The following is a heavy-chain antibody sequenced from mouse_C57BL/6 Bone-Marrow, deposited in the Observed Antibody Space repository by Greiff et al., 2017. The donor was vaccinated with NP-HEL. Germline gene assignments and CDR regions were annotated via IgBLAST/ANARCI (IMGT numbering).Heavy chain of an antibody. V-gene: IGHV8-12*01. CDR2: IYWDDDK. CDR1: GFSLSTSGMG. Sequence: QVQLKESGPGILQSSQTLSLTCSFSGFSLSTSGMGVSWIRQPSGKGLEWLAHIYWDDDKRYNPSLKSRLTISKDTSRNQVFLKITSVDTADTATYYCARRAHYDGYFHWYFDVWGTGTTVTVSS. D-gene: IGHD2-3*01. J-gene: IGHJ1*03. CDR3: ARRAHYDGYFHWYFDV.